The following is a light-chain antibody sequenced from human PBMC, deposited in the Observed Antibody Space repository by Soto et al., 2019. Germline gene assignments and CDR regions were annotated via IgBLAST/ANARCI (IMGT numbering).Light chain of an antibody. V-gene: IGKV3-20*01. CDR3: QQYGSSPPVT. CDR1: QSVSSSY. J-gene: IGKJ4*01. Sequence: EIVFTQSPGTPSLSPGEKATPSCRARQSVSSSYLAWYQQKPGQAPRLLIYGASSRATGIPDRFSGSGSGTDFTLTISRLEPEDFAVYYCQQYGSSPPVTFGGGTKVDIK. CDR2: GAS.